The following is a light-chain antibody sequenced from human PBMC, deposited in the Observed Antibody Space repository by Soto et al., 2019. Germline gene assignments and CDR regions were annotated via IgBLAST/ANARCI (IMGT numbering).Light chain of an antibody. CDR3: HQYNSYPRT. CDR1: QSIRSW. Sequence: DIPITQSPSSLSACVGDKVPRTCRASQSIRSWLAWYQQKPGKAPELLIYDASSLNRGVPSRFSGSGSGTDFTLTISRLQPDDFATYYCHQYNSYPRTFGHGTKVDIK. V-gene: IGKV1-5*01. J-gene: IGKJ1*01. CDR2: DAS.